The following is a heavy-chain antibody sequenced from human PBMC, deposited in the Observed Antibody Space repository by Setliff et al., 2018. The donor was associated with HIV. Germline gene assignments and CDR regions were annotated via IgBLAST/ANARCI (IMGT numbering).Heavy chain of an antibody. D-gene: IGHD3-22*01. CDR1: GGSVNSRNYF. CDR2: LYYSGEI. J-gene: IGHJ5*02. CDR3: VRHVDSDTSGHPDWFDP. Sequence: SETLSLTCTVSGGSVNSRNYFWGWIRQPPGKGLEWIGTLYYSGEIRYNPSLKSRVTISVDTSKNQFSLNLNSVTAADTAVYYCVRHVDSDTSGHPDWFDPWGQGILVTVSS. V-gene: IGHV4-39*01.